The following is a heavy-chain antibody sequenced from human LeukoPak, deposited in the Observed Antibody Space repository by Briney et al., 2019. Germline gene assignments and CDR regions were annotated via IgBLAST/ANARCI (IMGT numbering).Heavy chain of an antibody. CDR1: DGSITTGDYF. Sequence: SETLSLTCTVSDGSITTGDYFWSWIRQPPGKGLEWIGYISHRGRTYSNPSLESRLTMSVDRSQNQFFLKLSSVTAADTAVYYCARVNQEDYYDSSGYYSPFDFWGQGTLVTVSS. J-gene: IGHJ4*02. D-gene: IGHD3-22*01. CDR3: ARVNQEDYYDSSGYYSPFDF. V-gene: IGHV4-30-2*01. CDR2: ISHRGRT.